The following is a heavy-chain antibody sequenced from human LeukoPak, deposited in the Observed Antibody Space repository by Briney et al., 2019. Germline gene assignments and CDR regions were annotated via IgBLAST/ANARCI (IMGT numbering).Heavy chain of an antibody. V-gene: IGHV1-2*02. CDR3: ARDSSRSTWSGGSSD. CDR1: GYTFTGYY. CDR2: INPNSGGT. J-gene: IGHJ4*02. Sequence: ASVKVSCKASGYTFTGYYMHWVRQAPGQGLECMGWINPNSGGTNYAQKFQGRVTMTRDTSISTAYMELSRLRSDDTAVYYCARDSSRSTWSGGSSDWGQGTLVIVSS. D-gene: IGHD2-8*02.